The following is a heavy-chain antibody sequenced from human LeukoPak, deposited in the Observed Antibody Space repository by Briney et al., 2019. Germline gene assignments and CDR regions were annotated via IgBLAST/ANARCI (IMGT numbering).Heavy chain of an antibody. J-gene: IGHJ4*02. V-gene: IGHV3-11*01. CDR3: AKDFHSYSSSWPRGERLFDY. CDR1: GCTFSDYY. Sequence: AGTLSLSCTASGCTFSDYYLSWIRQPPGKGLEWVGYISYSGSTIYYADSVKGRFTISRDNAKNSLYLQMNSLRAEDTAVYYCAKDFHSYSSSWPRGERLFDYWGQGTLVTVSS. D-gene: IGHD6-13*01. CDR2: ISYSGSTI.